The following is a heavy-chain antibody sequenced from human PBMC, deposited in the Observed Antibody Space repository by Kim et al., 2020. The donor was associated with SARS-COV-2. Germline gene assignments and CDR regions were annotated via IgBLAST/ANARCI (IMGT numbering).Heavy chain of an antibody. Sequence: NPALKSRVTKSVDTSKNQFSLKLSSVTAADTAVYYCARVVGDTAMVYIDPWGQGTLVTVSS. J-gene: IGHJ5*02. V-gene: IGHV4-59*01. D-gene: IGHD5-18*01. CDR3: ARVVGDTAMVYIDP.